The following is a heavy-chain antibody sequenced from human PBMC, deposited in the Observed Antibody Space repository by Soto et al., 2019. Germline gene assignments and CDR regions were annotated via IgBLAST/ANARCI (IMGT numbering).Heavy chain of an antibody. Sequence: SVKVSFKASGGTFSSYAISWVRQAPGQGLEWMGGIIPIFGTANYAQKFQGRVTITADESTSTAYMELSSLRSEDTAVYYCARDLGGPAMTGDYWGQGTLVTVSS. CDR3: ARDLGGPAMTGDY. J-gene: IGHJ4*02. D-gene: IGHD5-18*01. CDR2: IIPIFGTA. V-gene: IGHV1-69*13. CDR1: GGTFSSYA.